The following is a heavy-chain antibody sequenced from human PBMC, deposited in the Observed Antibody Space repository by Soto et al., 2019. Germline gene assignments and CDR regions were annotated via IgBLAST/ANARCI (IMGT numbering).Heavy chain of an antibody. CDR2: ISAYNGNT. CDR1: GYTFTSYG. J-gene: IGHJ4*02. V-gene: IGHV1-18*01. CDR3: ARDFDASYYDFWSGDNFDY. D-gene: IGHD3-3*01. Sequence: GASVKVSCKASGYTFTSYGISWVRQAPGQGLEWMGWISAYNGNTNYAQKLQGRVTMTTDTSTSTAYMELRSLRSDDTAVYYCARDFDASYYDFWSGDNFDYWGQGTLVTVSS.